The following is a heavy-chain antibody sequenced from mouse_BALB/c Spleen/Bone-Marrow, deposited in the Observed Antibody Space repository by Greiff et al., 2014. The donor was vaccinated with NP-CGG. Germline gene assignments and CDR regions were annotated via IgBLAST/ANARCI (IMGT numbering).Heavy chain of an antibody. CDR1: GYTFTSYW. Sequence: LQQPGSELVRPGASVKLSCKASGYTFTSYWMHWVKQRPGQGLEWIGNIYPGSGSTNYDEKFKSKATLTVDTSSSTAYMQLSSLTSEDSAVYYCTRSLVRRDHYYAMDYWGQGTSVTVS. CDR2: IYPGSGST. D-gene: IGHD2-14*01. J-gene: IGHJ4*01. CDR3: TRSLVRRDHYYAMDY. V-gene: IGHV1S22*01.